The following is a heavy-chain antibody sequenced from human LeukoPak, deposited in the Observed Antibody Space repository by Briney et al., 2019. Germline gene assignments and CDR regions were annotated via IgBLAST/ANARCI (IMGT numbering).Heavy chain of an antibody. Sequence: SETLSLTCTVSGGSINTYYWSWIRQPPGRGLEWIGYIYDTGRTNYSPSLKGRVTISVDTSKNQLTLKLTSVTAADTAVYYCAREADCSGGSCYRGAFDIWGQGTMVTVSS. V-gene: IGHV4-59*13. CDR3: AREADCSGGSCYRGAFDI. D-gene: IGHD2-15*01. CDR2: IYDTGRT. J-gene: IGHJ3*02. CDR1: GGSINTYY.